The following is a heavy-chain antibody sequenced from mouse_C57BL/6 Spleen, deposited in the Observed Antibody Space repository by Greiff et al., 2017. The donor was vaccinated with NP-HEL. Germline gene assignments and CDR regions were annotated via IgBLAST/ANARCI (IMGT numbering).Heavy chain of an antibody. CDR2: IDPSDSYT. Sequence: QVQLQQPGAELVRPGTSVKLSCKASGYTFTSYWMHWVKQRPGQGLEWIGVIDPSDSYTNYNQKFKGKATLTVDTSSSTAYMQLSSLTSEDSAVYYCAASIYYYGSRDYWGQGTTLTVSS. J-gene: IGHJ2*01. D-gene: IGHD1-1*01. V-gene: IGHV1-59*01. CDR3: AASIYYYGSRDY. CDR1: GYTFTSYW.